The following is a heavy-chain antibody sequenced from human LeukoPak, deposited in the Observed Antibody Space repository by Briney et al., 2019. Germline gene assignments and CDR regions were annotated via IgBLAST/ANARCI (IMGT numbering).Heavy chain of an antibody. CDR3: ARGGKLEPTALAS. J-gene: IGHJ5*02. CDR1: AFSFRSYW. V-gene: IGHV3-7*01. D-gene: IGHD2-21*02. CDR2: IKQDGSEQ. Sequence: LGGSLRLSCVASAFSFRSYWMSWVRQAPGKGLEWVANIKQDGSEQYYVDSVKGRFTISRDNAKNSLYLQMNNLRAEDTAIYYCARGGKLEPTALASWGQGSLVVVSS.